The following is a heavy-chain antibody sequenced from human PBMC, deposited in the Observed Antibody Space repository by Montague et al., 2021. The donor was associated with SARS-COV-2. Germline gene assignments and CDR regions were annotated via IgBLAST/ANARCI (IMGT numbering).Heavy chain of an antibody. J-gene: IGHJ4*02. CDR1: GGSISSSSSY. Sequence: SETLSLTCTVSGGSISSSSSYWGWIRQPPGKGLEWIGSIYYSGSTYYNPSLKSRVTISVDTSKNQFSLKLSSVTAADTAVYYCARHSRGWLQLIAPFFDYWGQGTLVTVSS. CDR3: ARHSRGWLQLIAPFFDY. V-gene: IGHV4-39*01. D-gene: IGHD5-24*01. CDR2: IYYSGST.